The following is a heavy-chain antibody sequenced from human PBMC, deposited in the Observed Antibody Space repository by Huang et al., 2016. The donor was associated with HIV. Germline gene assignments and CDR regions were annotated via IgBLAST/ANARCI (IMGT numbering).Heavy chain of an antibody. CDR3: ATGFDTYYDI. CDR1: GYTLTELS. CDR2: FAPEQGET. D-gene: IGHD2-21*01. Sequence: QVQLVQSGAEVKKPGASVKVSCKVSGYTLTELSIHWVRQAPGKGLEWMGGFAPEQGETNYAQNFQGSVTMTEDTSTDTAYMELNSLRSEDTAVYYCATGFDTYYDIWGQGTMVIASS. J-gene: IGHJ3*02. V-gene: IGHV1-24*01.